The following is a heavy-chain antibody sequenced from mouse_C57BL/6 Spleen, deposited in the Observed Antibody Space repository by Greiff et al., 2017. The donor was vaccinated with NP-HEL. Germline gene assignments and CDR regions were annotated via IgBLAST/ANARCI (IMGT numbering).Heavy chain of an antibody. D-gene: IGHD1-1*01. CDR1: GYSITSGYY. J-gene: IGHJ1*03. CDR3: ARDDGSSDWYFDV. Sequence: VQLQQSGPGLVKPSQSLSLTCSVTGYSITSGYYWNWIRQFPGNKLEWMGYISYDGSNNYNPSLKNRISITRDTSKNQFFLKLNSVTTEDTATYYCARDDGSSDWYFDVWGTGTTVTVSS. CDR2: ISYDGSN. V-gene: IGHV3-6*01.